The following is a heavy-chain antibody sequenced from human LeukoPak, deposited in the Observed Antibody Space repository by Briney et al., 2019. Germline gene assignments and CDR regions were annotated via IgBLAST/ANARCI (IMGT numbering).Heavy chain of an antibody. V-gene: IGHV1-8*01. J-gene: IGHJ4*02. CDR1: GFTFTSYD. D-gene: IGHD1-26*01. CDR3: VRPLRGSSLEAY. CDR2: MNPISGHT. Sequence: GASVKVSCRASGFTFTSYDINWVRQSTGQGLEWMGWMNPISGHTGYAQKFQGRVTMTRDTSLDTAYMELSSLSSADTGLYFCVRPLRGSSLEAYWGQGTLVTVS.